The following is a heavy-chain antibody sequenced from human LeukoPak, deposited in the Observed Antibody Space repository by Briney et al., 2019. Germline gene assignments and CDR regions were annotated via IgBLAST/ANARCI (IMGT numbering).Heavy chain of an antibody. CDR3: ARAAQLVRDFDY. D-gene: IGHD6-13*01. V-gene: IGHV4-34*01. CDR2: INHSGST. J-gene: IGHJ4*02. Sequence: SETLSLTCAVYGGSFSGYYWSWIRQPPGKGLEWIGEINHSGSTNYNPSLKSRVTISVDTSKNQFSLKLSSVTAAGMAVYYCARAAQLVRDFDYWGQGTLVTVSS. CDR1: GGSFSGYY.